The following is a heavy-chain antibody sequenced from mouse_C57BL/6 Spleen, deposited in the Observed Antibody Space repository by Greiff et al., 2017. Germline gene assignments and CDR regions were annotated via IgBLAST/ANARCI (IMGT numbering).Heavy chain of an antibody. D-gene: IGHD1-2*01. V-gene: IGHV1-80*01. CDR3: ARGTTARY. J-gene: IGHJ2*01. Sequence: VQLQESGAELVKPGASVKISCKASGYAFSSYWMNWVQQRPGKGLEWIGQIYPGDGDTNYNGKFKGKATLTADKSSSTAYMQLSSLTSEDSAVYFCARGTTARYWGQGTTLTVSS. CDR2: IYPGDGDT. CDR1: GYAFSSYW.